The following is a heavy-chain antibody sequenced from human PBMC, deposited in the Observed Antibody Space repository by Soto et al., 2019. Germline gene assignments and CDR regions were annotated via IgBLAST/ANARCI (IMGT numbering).Heavy chain of an antibody. CDR3: ARGRCINLNPYYYYRDV. CDR1: GYTFTSYG. V-gene: IGHV1-18*01. D-gene: IGHD2-8*01. J-gene: IGHJ6*03. CDR2: ISAYNGNT. Sequence: QVQLVQSGAEVKKPGASVQVSCKASGYTFTSYGISWVRQAPGQGLEWMGWISAYNGNTNYAQKLQGRVTMTTDTSTSTAYMELRSLRTDDTAVDYCARGRCINLNPYYYYRDVWGKGTTVTVSS.